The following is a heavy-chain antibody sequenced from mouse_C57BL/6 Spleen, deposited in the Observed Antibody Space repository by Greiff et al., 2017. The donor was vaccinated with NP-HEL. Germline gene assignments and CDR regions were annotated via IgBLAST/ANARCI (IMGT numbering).Heavy chain of an antibody. CDR1: GYTFTDYY. V-gene: IGHV1-19*01. CDR3: ARGGAMITTDYFDY. D-gene: IGHD2-4*01. CDR2: INPYNGGT. Sequence: EVQLQQSGPVLVKPGASVKMSCKASGYTFTDYYMNWVKQSHGKSLEWIGVINPYNGGTSYNQKFKGKATLTVDKSSSTAYMELNSLTSEDSAVYYCARGGAMITTDYFDYWGQGTTLTVSS. J-gene: IGHJ2*01.